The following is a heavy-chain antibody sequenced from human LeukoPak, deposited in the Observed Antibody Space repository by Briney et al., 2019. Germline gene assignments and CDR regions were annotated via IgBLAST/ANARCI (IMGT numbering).Heavy chain of an antibody. CDR1: GGSISSGDYY. CDR2: INHSGST. D-gene: IGHD3-9*01. V-gene: IGHV4-30-4*01. CDR3: ARALGRNFVPKYYFDY. J-gene: IGHJ4*02. Sequence: PSQTLSPTCTVSGGSISSGDYYRSWIRQPPGKGLEWIGEINHSGSTNYNPSLKSRVTISVDTSKNQFSLKLSSVTAADTAVYYCARALGRNFVPKYYFDYWGQGTLVTVSS.